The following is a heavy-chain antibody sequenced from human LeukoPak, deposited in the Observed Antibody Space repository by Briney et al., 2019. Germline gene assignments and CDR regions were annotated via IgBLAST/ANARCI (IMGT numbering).Heavy chain of an antibody. Sequence: SQTLSLTCTVSGGSISSGSYYWNWIRQPAGKGLEWIGRIFASGSTNYNPSLKSRVTISLDTSNNQFSLRLTSVTAADTAVYYCTRDFGLQLPVDYWGQGTLVTVSS. D-gene: IGHD5-24*01. J-gene: IGHJ4*02. V-gene: IGHV4-61*02. CDR3: TRDFGLQLPVDY. CDR2: IFASGST. CDR1: GGSISSGSYY.